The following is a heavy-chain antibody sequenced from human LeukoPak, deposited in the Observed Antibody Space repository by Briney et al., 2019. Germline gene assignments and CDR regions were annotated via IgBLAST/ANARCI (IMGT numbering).Heavy chain of an antibody. V-gene: IGHV4-34*01. D-gene: IGHD2-21*01. J-gene: IGHJ3*02. CDR2: INHSGST. CDR1: GGSFSGYY. CDR3: ARDYSPIIYGVRSDVKVFDI. Sequence: PSETLSLTCAVYGGSFSGYYWSWIRQPPGKGLEWIGEINHSGSTNYNPSLKSRVTISVDTSKNQFSLKLSSVTAADTAVYYCARDYSPIIYGVRSDVKVFDIWGQGTMVTVSS.